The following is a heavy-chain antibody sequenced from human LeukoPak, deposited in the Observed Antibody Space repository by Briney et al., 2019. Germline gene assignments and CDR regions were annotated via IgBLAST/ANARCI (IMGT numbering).Heavy chain of an antibody. D-gene: IGHD3-16*01. V-gene: IGHV3-21*01. CDR1: GLTLSSYS. CDR3: ASWVPVGGEEPFDY. J-gene: IGHJ4*02. Sequence: GGSMRLSCAASGLTLSSYSMNWVPQAPGKGLEWVSSISSSRYIYYADAVKGRFAISRDNAKNSLYLQMNSLRAEDTAVYYCASWVPVGGEEPFDYWGQGTLVTVSS. CDR2: ISSSRYI.